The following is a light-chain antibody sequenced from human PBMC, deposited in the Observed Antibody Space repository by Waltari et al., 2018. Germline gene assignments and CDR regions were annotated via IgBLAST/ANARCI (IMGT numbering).Light chain of an antibody. CDR2: DTS. J-gene: IGKJ2*01. CDR3: MQGTHWPYT. CDR1: QSIGRF. V-gene: IGKV3-11*01. Sequence: IVLTQSPVTLSLSPGERATLSCRASQSIGRFLAWYQQKPGQAPRLLIYDTSNRATGIPARFSGSGSGTDFTLKISRVEAEDVGVYYCMQGTHWPYTFGQGTKLEIK.